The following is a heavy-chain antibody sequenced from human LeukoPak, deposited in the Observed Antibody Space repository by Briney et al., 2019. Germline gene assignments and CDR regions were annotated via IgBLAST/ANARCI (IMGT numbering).Heavy chain of an antibody. CDR1: GFTFRNYA. D-gene: IGHD6-19*01. CDR3: AKRAELAVPGHFDY. CDR2: VGGSGGGT. Sequence: HPGVSLRLSCAASGFTFRNYAMSWVRQTPGKGLEWVSAVGGSGGGTYYADSVKGRFTISRDNSKNTLYLQMNSLRAEDTAVYYCAKRAELAVPGHFDYWGQGTLVTVSS. V-gene: IGHV3-23*01. J-gene: IGHJ4*02.